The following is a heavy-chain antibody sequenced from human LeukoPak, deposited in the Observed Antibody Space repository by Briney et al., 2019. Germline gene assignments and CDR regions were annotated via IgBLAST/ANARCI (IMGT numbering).Heavy chain of an antibody. J-gene: IGHJ6*02. Sequence: PSETLSLTCTVSGSSISSYYWSWIRQPPGKGLEWIGYIYYSGSTNYNPSLKSRVTISVDTSKNQFSLKLSSVTAVDTAVYYCARRPDSGYDYGMDVWGQGTTVTVSS. CDR2: IYYSGST. CDR3: ARRPDSGYDYGMDV. CDR1: GSSISSYY. D-gene: IGHD1-26*01. V-gene: IGHV4-59*08.